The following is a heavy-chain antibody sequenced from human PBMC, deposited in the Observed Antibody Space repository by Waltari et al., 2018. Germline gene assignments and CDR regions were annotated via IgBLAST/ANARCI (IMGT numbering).Heavy chain of an antibody. V-gene: IGHV3-72*01. Sequence: EVQLVESGVGLVQPGGSLRLSCVAFGFTFSDHFMAWVRQAPGKGLEWVGRIRNGANSYTTEYAASVKGRFTVSRDDSKNSMYVQMNSLKTEDTAVYYCARDGDGYRGLRYWGQGTLVTVSS. CDR2: IRNGANSYTT. D-gene: IGHD5-12*01. CDR1: GFTFSDHF. J-gene: IGHJ4*02. CDR3: ARDGDGYRGLRY.